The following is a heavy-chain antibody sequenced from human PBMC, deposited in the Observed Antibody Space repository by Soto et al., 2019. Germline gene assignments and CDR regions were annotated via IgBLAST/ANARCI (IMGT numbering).Heavy chain of an antibody. Sequence: EVQLVESGGGLILPGGSLRLSCAASGFTFNTHWMHWVRQAPGKGLVWVSRINSDGSITDYADSVKGRFSISRDNPRNTHYLQMTSLSPEDTAVYYCARAMTSVGAAAKGDFWGQGTLVTVSS. CDR2: INSDGSIT. D-gene: IGHD1-26*01. CDR1: GFTFNTHW. V-gene: IGHV3-74*01. CDR3: ARAMTSVGAAAKGDF. J-gene: IGHJ4*02.